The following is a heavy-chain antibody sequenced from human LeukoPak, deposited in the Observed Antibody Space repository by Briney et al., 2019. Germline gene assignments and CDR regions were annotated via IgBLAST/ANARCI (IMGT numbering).Heavy chain of an antibody. V-gene: IGHV1-69*06. Sequence: ASVKVSCKASGYTFTSYGISWVRQAPGQGLEWMGGIIPIFGTANYAQKFQGRVTITADKSTSTAYMELSSLRSEDTAVYYCARARGGSSSRIYYYYYYMDVWGKGTTVTVSS. J-gene: IGHJ6*03. CDR2: IIPIFGTA. CDR3: ARARGGSSSRIYYYYYYMDV. D-gene: IGHD6-13*01. CDR1: GYTFTSYG.